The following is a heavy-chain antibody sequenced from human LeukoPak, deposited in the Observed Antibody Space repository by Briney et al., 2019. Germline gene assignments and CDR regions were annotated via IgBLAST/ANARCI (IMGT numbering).Heavy chain of an antibody. CDR3: ARKQQLVQYVIDY. D-gene: IGHD6-13*01. V-gene: IGHV3-33*01. Sequence: GGSLRLSCAASGFTFSSYGMHWVRQAPGKGLEWVAVIWYDGSNKYYADSVKGRFTISRDNSKNTLYLQMNSLRAEDTAVHYCARKQQLVQYVIDYWGQGTLVTVSS. J-gene: IGHJ4*02. CDR2: IWYDGSNK. CDR1: GFTFSSYG.